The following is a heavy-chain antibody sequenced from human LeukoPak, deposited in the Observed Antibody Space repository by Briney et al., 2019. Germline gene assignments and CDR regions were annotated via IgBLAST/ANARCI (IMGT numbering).Heavy chain of an antibody. Sequence: SETLSLTCTVSGGSISSGSYYWSWIRQPAGKGLEWIGRIYTSGSTNYNPSLKSRVTISVDTSKNQFSLKLSSVTAADTAVYYCARDSAYCSSTSCYRPFDYWGQGTLVTVSS. CDR2: IYTSGST. CDR1: GGSISSGSYY. V-gene: IGHV4-61*02. J-gene: IGHJ4*02. D-gene: IGHD2-2*01. CDR3: ARDSAYCSSTSCYRPFDY.